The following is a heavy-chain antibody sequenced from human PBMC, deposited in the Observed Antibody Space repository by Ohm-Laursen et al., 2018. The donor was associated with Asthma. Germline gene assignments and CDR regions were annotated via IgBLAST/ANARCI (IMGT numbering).Heavy chain of an antibody. CDR1: GFTFGSYA. D-gene: IGHD6-19*01. V-gene: IGHV3-30-3*01. J-gene: IGHJ4*02. CDR3: AKDSGWPDY. CDR2: ISYDGSNQ. Sequence: SLRLSCAASGFTFGSYAMHWVRQAPGKGLEWVAVISYDGSNQYYADSVKGRFTISRDNSKNTLYLQMNSLRAEDTAVYYCAKDSGWPDYWGQGTLVTVSS.